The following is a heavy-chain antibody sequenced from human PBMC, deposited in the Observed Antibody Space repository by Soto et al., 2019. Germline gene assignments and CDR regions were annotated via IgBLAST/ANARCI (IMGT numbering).Heavy chain of an antibody. Sequence: PSETLSLTCAVYGGSFSGYYWSWIRQPPGKGLEWIGEINHSGSTNYNPSLKSRVTISVDTSKNQFSLKLSSGTAADTAVYYCARLYTPSYCSSTSCYRHYYYYYGMDVWGQGTTVTVSS. CDR2: INHSGST. CDR3: ARLYTPSYCSSTSCYRHYYYYYGMDV. V-gene: IGHV4-34*01. D-gene: IGHD2-2*01. CDR1: GGSFSGYY. J-gene: IGHJ6*02.